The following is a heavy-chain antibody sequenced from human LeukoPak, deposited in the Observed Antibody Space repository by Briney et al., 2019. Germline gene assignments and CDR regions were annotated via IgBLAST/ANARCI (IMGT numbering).Heavy chain of an antibody. J-gene: IGHJ5*02. D-gene: IGHD2-2*01. Sequence: ASVKVPCEASGYTFTSYDINWVRQATGQGLELMGWMNPNTDNTASAQKDQGRVTITRNTSVPTAYMELSSLRSEDTAVYYCARELAGYCSSTSCFLFNPWGQGTLVTDSS. CDR3: ARELAGYCSSTSCFLFNP. CDR2: MNPNTDNT. V-gene: IGHV1-8*03. CDR1: GYTFTSYD.